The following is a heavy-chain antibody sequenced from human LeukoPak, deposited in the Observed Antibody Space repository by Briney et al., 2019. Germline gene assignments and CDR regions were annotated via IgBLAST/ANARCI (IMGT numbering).Heavy chain of an antibody. Sequence: PGGSLRLSCAASGFTFSSYWMSWVRQAPGKGLEWVANIKQDGSEKYYVDSVKGRFTISRDNAKNSLYLQMNSLRAEDTAVYYCARDPSEDFWSGYYSYWGQGTLVTVSS. J-gene: IGHJ4*02. CDR3: ARDPSEDFWSGYYSY. CDR1: GFTFSSYW. CDR2: IKQDGSEK. D-gene: IGHD3-3*01. V-gene: IGHV3-7*03.